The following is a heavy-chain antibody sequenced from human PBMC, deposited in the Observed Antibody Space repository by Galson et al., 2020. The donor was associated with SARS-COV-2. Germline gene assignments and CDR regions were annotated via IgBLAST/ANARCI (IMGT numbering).Heavy chain of an antibody. CDR3: ARDPRIAGPMVIKPDAEGAWYDP. D-gene: IGHD2-15*01. J-gene: IGHJ5*01. CDR1: GYSFSNCG. V-gene: IGHV1-18*01. Sequence: ASVKVSCKASGYSFSNCGISWVRQAPGQGLEWMGWVTPYEGNTYYSQKFRGRLTLTIDTSTTTAYMELWRLTSDDTAVYYCARDPRIAGPMVIKPDAEGAWYDPWGQGTLVTVSS. CDR2: VTPYEGNT.